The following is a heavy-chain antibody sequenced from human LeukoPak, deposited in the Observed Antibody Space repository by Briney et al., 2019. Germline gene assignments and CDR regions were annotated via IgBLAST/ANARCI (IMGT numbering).Heavy chain of an antibody. J-gene: IGHJ4*02. CDR1: GDSIYNNY. CDR3: ARLNLPAIKGAFDY. D-gene: IGHD2-2*01. V-gene: IGHV4-59*01. CDR2: FYQKGGGTT. Sequence: SETLSLTCTVSGDSIYNNYWGWIRQSPGKGLEWIAYFYQKGGGTTDYNPSLESRVTISVDTSKSQFSLNLSSVTAADTAVYYCARLNLPAIKGAFDYWGQGTLVTVSS.